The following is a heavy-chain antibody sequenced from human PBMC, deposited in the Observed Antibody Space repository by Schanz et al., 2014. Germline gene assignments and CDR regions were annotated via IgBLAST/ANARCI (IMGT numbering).Heavy chain of an antibody. CDR1: GFSFSNYC. D-gene: IGHD3-10*01. V-gene: IGHV3-7*02. CDR2: IKQDGSEK. CDR3: ARGPDYGSGSYSSY. J-gene: IGHJ4*02. Sequence: EVQLVESGGGLVQPGESLRLSCAASGFSFSNYCMSWVRQAPGKGLEWVANIKQDGSEKYYVDSVKGRFTISRDNAKKSLYLRMNSLRAEDTAVYYCARGPDYGSGSYSSYWGQGTLVTVSS.